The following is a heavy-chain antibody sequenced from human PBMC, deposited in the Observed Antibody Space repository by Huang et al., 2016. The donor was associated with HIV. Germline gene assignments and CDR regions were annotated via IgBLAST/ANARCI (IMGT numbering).Heavy chain of an antibody. CDR3: AFGPYYGCWTGSSPFNY. CDR2: SNDDGSSS. V-gene: IGHV3-74*01. D-gene: IGHD3-3*01. CDR1: GFKFSSDW. J-gene: IGHJ4*02. Sequence: EVQLAESGGGSVQPGGSLRLSCAASGFKFSSDWMQWGRQVPGKGLMGVSRSNDDGSSSRYADSVKGRFTISRDNAKSTLYLQMSGLRVDDTAVYYCAFGPYYGCWTGSSPFNYWGQGALVTVSS.